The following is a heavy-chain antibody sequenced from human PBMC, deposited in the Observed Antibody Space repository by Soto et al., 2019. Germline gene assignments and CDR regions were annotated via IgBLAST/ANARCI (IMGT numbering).Heavy chain of an antibody. CDR2: INTDKSTL. CDR1: GFTFGRYR. CDR3: VSSFYELDSGIPFVH. J-gene: IGHJ4*02. Sequence: GSLRLSCLASGFTFGRYRMHWVRQAPGKGLVWVSRINTDKSTLTYADSVEGRFTISRDNAKNTLYLQMDSLRAEDTAVYYCVSSFYELDSGIPFVHWGPGILVTV. V-gene: IGHV3-74*03. D-gene: IGHD1-26*01.